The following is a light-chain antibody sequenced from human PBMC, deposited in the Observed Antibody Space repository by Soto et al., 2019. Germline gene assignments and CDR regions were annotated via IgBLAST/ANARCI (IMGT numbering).Light chain of an antibody. CDR1: QSVSSSY. Sequence: EIVLTQSPGTLSLSPGERATLSCRASQSVSSSYLAWYQQKPGQAPRLLIYGASSRATCIPDRFSGSGSGTDFTLTISRLEPGDFAVYYCQQYANSPGTFGQGTKVEIK. CDR3: QQYANSPGT. J-gene: IGKJ1*01. CDR2: GAS. V-gene: IGKV3-20*01.